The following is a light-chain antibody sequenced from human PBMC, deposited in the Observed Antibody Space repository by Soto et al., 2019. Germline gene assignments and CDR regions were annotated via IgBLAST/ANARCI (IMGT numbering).Light chain of an antibody. Sequence: DIQMTQSPSSLSASVGDRVTISCRASQTISRYINWYQVIPGKAPKLLIFSASTLQGGVPSRFSGSGSETEFTLTISSLQPEDFATYYCQQSYSAPPYTFGQGTKLEI. CDR3: QQSYSAPPYT. J-gene: IGKJ2*01. V-gene: IGKV1-39*01. CDR1: QTISRY. CDR2: SAS.